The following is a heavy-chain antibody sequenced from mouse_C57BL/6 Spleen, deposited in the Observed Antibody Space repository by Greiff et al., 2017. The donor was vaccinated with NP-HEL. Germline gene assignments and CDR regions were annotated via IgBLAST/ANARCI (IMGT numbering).Heavy chain of an antibody. Sequence: QVQLKQPGAELVMPGASVKLSCKASGYTFTSYWMHWVKQRPGQGLEWIGEIDPSDSYTNYNQKFKGKSTLTVDKSSSTAYMQLSSLTSEDSAVYYCARRGYGDAMDYWGQGTSVTVSS. J-gene: IGHJ4*01. CDR2: IDPSDSYT. D-gene: IGHD1-2*01. CDR3: ARRGYGDAMDY. V-gene: IGHV1-69*01. CDR1: GYTFTSYW.